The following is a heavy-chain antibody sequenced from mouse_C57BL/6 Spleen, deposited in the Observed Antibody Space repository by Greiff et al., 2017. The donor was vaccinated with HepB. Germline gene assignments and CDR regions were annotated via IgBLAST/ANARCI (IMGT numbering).Heavy chain of an antibody. D-gene: IGHD1-1*01. Sequence: QLQQSGPVLVKPGASVKMSCTASGYTFTDYYMNWVKQSHGKSLEWIGVINPYNGGTSYNQKFKGKATLTVDKSSSTAYMELNSLTSEDSAVYYCARNYGSSLAYWGQGTLVTVSA. CDR3: ARNYGSSLAY. CDR2: INPYNGGT. J-gene: IGHJ3*01. CDR1: GYTFTDYY. V-gene: IGHV1-19*01.